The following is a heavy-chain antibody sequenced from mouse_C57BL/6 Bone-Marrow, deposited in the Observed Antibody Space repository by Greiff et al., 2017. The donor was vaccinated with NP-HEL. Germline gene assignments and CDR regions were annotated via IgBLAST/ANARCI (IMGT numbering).Heavy chain of an antibody. Sequence: VQLQQSGTVLARPGASVKMSCKTSGYTFTSYWMHWVKQRPGQGLEWIGAIYPGNSDTSYNQKFKGKAKLTAVTSASTAYMELSSLTNEDSAVYYCTRRDFYCYGSYAMDYWGQGTSVTVSS. V-gene: IGHV1-5*01. CDR3: TRRDFYCYGSYAMDY. J-gene: IGHJ4*01. CDR1: GYTFTSYW. D-gene: IGHD1-1*01. CDR2: IYPGNSDT.